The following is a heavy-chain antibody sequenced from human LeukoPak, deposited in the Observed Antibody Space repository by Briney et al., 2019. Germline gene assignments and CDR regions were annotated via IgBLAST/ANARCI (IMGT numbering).Heavy chain of an antibody. D-gene: IGHD6-19*01. Sequence: SSETLSLTCTVSGASVNIGNYYWSWDRQPAGKGLEWIGRIYSSGSTSYNPSLKSRVTMSVDTSKNQFSLKLTSVTAADTAVYYCARDPSFSSGWFDYWGQGTLVTVSS. CDR1: GASVNIGNYY. V-gene: IGHV4-61*10. CDR2: IYSSGST. CDR3: ARDPSFSSGWFDY. J-gene: IGHJ4*02.